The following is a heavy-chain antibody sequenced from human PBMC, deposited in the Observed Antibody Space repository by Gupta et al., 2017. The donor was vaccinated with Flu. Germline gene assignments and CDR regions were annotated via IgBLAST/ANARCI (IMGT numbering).Heavy chain of an antibody. CDR1: GFDSGGFG. CDR3: AKDLSYATSWPFFDS. V-gene: IGHV3-30*18. J-gene: IGHJ4*02. CDR2: ISFDGTKT. Sequence: QVQLVESGGGVVQPGRSLRLPCAASGFDSGGFGMHWVPQAPVTGLAGGSFISFDGTKTYYAGSVRGRFTASRDNSGSRLYLQMNSLRAEDTAVYYCAKDLSYATSWPFFDSRGQGALVIVSS. D-gene: IGHD2-2*01.